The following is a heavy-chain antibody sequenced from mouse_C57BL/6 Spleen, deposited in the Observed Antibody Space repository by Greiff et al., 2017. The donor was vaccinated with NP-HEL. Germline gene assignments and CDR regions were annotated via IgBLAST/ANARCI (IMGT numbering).Heavy chain of an antibody. J-gene: IGHJ3*01. CDR2: IYPSDSET. Sequence: QVQLQQPGAELVRPGSSVKLSCKASGYTFTSYWMDWVKQRPGQGLEWIGNIYPSDSETHYNQKFKDKATLTVDKSSSTAYMQLSSLTSEDSAVYSCARSYYDYVRCAYWGQGTLVTVSA. CDR1: GYTFTSYW. CDR3: ARSYYDYVRCAY. V-gene: IGHV1-61*01. D-gene: IGHD2-4*01.